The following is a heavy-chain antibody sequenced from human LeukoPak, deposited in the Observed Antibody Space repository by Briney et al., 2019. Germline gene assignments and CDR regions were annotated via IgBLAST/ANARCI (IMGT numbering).Heavy chain of an antibody. CDR3: ARGLTDTSGWYR. CDR1: GGSFSFYY. CDR2: INHSGST. J-gene: IGHJ4*02. Sequence: PSETLSLTCAVYGGSFSFYYWTWTRQTPGKGLEWIGEINHSGSTNYNPSLKSRVTISVDTSKNQFSLKLSSVTAADTAVYYCARGLTDTSGWYRWGQGTPVTVSS. D-gene: IGHD6-19*01. V-gene: IGHV4-34*01.